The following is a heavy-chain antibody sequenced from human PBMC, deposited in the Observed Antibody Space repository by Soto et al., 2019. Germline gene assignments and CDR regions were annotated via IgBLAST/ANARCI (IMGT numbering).Heavy chain of an antibody. D-gene: IGHD4-17*01. V-gene: IGHV4-30-4*08. CDR1: GGSINSGDYF. CDR3: ARWDDYGDFVRSGTYYHVMEV. J-gene: IGHJ6*02. CDR2: IYSTGST. Sequence: QVHLQESGPGLVKPSQTLSLTCSVSGGSINSGDYFWTWIRQSPGKGLEWVGYIYSTGSTNYNPSLKSRINISKDTSKNQFSLRLSSVTAADTAVYYCARWDDYGDFVRSGTYYHVMEVWGQGTTVTVSS.